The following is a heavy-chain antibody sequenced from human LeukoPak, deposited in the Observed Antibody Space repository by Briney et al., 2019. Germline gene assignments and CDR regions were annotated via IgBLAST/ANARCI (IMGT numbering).Heavy chain of an antibody. CDR3: ARDLRRLFAISGRTTPPEIDP. J-gene: IGHJ5*02. CDR2: ISYDGSNK. V-gene: IGHV3-30-3*01. Sequence: GGSLRLSCAASGFTFSSYAMHWVRQAPGKGLEWVAAISYDGSNKYYADSVKGRFTISRDNSKNTLYLQMNSLRAKDTAVYYCARDLRRLFAISGRTTPPEIDPWGQGTLVTVSS. CDR1: GFTFSSYA. D-gene: IGHD3-3*01.